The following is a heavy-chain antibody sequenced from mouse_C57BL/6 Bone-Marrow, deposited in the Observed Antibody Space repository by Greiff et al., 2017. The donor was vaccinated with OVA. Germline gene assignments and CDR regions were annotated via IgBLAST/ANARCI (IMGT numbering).Heavy chain of an antibody. V-gene: IGHV1-59*01. Sequence: VQLQQPGAELVRPGTSVKLSCKASGYTFTSYWMHWVKQRPGQGLEWIGVIDPSDSYTNYNQKFKGKATLTVDTSSSTAYMQLSSLTSADSAVDYCARRGYYYDYSFDYWGQGTTLTVSS. D-gene: IGHD2-4*01. J-gene: IGHJ2*01. CDR1: GYTFTSYW. CDR2: IDPSDSYT. CDR3: ARRGYYYDYSFDY.